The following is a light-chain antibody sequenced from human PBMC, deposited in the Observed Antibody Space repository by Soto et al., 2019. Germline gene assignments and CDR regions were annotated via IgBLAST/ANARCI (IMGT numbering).Light chain of an antibody. J-gene: IGKJ5*01. CDR2: GAS. CDR1: QSLTTRY. V-gene: IGKV3-20*01. Sequence: EIVLTQSPGTLSLFPGERATLSCRASQSLTTRYLAWYQQKPGQAPRLLIYGASSMTTGIPDRFSGSGSGTASMLTMSRLEHEDFAVYSCQQYGSSPTFGQGTRLEIK. CDR3: QQYGSSPT.